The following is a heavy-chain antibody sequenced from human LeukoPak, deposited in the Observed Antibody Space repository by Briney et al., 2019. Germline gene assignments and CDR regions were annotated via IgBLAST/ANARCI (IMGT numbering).Heavy chain of an antibody. CDR2: IYYSGST. V-gene: IGHV4-61*01. CDR1: GGSISSSSYY. J-gene: IGHJ4*02. D-gene: IGHD6-19*01. Sequence: PSETLSPTCTVSGGSISSSSYYWSWIRQPPGKGLEWVGYIYYSGSTSYNPSLKSRVTISVDTSMNQFSLRLNSVTAADTAVYYCARASGGYRSFDNWGQGTLVTVSS. CDR3: ARASGGYRSFDN.